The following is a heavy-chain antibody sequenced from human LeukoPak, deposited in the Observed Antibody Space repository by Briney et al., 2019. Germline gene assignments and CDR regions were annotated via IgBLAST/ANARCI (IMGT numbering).Heavy chain of an antibody. D-gene: IGHD6-13*01. V-gene: IGHV4-39*07. Sequence: SETLSLTCTVSGGSISSSNYYWGWIRQPPGKGLEWIGSIYYSGSTYYSPSLKSRVTISVDTSKNQFSLKLSSVTAADTALYYCAIRFGRLEAGGTPFDSWGQGTLVTVSS. CDR2: IYYSGST. CDR3: AIRFGRLEAGGTPFDS. J-gene: IGHJ4*02. CDR1: GGSISSSNYY.